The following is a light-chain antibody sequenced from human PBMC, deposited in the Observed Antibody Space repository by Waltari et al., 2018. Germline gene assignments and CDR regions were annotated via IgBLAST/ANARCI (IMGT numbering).Light chain of an antibody. CDR3: QQYGSSPLLT. J-gene: IGKJ3*01. Sequence: EIVLTQSPGTLSLSPGERATLSCRASQSVSNSYLAWYQQKPGQTPRPLIYGASSRATGIPDRFSGSGSGTDFTLTISRLEPEDFAVYYCQQYGSSPLLTFGPGTKVEVK. CDR1: QSVSNSY. V-gene: IGKV3-20*01. CDR2: GAS.